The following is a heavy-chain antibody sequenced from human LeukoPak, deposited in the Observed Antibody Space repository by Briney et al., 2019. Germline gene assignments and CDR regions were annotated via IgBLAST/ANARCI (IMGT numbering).Heavy chain of an antibody. V-gene: IGHV3-21*01. CDR2: ISSSSSYI. Sequence: GGSLRLSCAASGFTFSSYSMNWVRQAPGKGLEWVSSISSSSSYIYYADSVKGRFTISRDNAKNSLYLQMNSLRAEDTAVYYCARGVVVVVAAPELYNWFDPWGQGTQVTVSS. CDR1: GFTFSSYS. CDR3: ARGVVVVVAAPELYNWFDP. D-gene: IGHD2-15*01. J-gene: IGHJ5*02.